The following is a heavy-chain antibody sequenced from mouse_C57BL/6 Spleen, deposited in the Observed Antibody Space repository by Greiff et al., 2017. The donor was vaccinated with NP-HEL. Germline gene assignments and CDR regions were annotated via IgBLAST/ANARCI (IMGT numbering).Heavy chain of an antibody. Sequence: EVKLVESGPGLVKPSQSLSLTCSVTGYSITSGYYWNWIRQFPGNKLEWMGYISYDGSNNYNPSLKNRISITRDTSKNQFFLKLNSVTTEDTATYYCAREAYPYAMDYWGQGTSVTVSS. V-gene: IGHV3-6*01. CDR3: AREAYPYAMDY. CDR2: ISYDGSN. J-gene: IGHJ4*01. D-gene: IGHD2-10*01. CDR1: GYSITSGYY.